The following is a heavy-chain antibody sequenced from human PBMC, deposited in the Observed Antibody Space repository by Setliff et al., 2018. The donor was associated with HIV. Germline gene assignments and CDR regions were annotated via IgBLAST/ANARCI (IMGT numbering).Heavy chain of an antibody. CDR1: GYTFTSYY. Sequence: ASVKVSCEASGYTFTSYYMHWVRQAPGQGLEWMGIINPSGGSASYAQKFQGRVTMTRDTSTSTVYMELSSLRSEDTAVYYCARRGGYRYATDACDIWGQGTMVTASS. J-gene: IGHJ3*02. D-gene: IGHD5-18*01. CDR3: ARRGGYRYATDACDI. CDR2: INPSGGSA. V-gene: IGHV1-46*01.